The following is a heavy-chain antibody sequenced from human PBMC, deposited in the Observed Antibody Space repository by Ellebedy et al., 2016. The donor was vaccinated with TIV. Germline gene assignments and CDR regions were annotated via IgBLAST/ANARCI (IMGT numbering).Heavy chain of an antibody. CDR1: GYTFINYW. CDR3: ARHVGDGSHFDY. CDR2: ISPADSDT. D-gene: IGHD5-24*01. Sequence: GESLKISCTGSGYTFINYWIGWVRQMPGKGLEWMGIISPADSDTRYSPSFQGQVPISVDKSINTASLPWSSLKASDSAMYYCARHVGDGSHFDYWGQGTLVTVSS. V-gene: IGHV5-51*01. J-gene: IGHJ4*02.